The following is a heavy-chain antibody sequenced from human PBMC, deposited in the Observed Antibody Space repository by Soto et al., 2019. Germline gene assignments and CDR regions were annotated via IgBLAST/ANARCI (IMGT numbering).Heavy chain of an antibody. D-gene: IGHD2-2*01. CDR1: GFTFSTYS. Sequence: EAHLVESGGGFLQPGGSLRLSCAASGFTFSTYSMNWVRQAPGKGREWISYISSSSSTIYYADSVQGRFTISRDNATNSLYLQMTSLRDEEPAVYYCARDSPPSWHFDYWGQGTLVTVSS. J-gene: IGHJ4*02. V-gene: IGHV3-48*02. CDR3: ARDSPPSWHFDY. CDR2: ISSSSSTI.